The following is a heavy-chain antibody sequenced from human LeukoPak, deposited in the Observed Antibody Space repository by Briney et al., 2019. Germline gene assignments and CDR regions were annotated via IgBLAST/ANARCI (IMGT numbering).Heavy chain of an antibody. V-gene: IGHV1-2*02. J-gene: IGHJ6*04. CDR3: ARASVSELLWFGEDV. Sequence: ASVKVSCKASGYTFTGYYMHWVRQAPGQGLEWMGWINPNSGGTNYAQKFQGRVTMTRDTSISTAYMELSRPRSDDTAVYYCARASVSELLWFGEDVWGKGTTVTVSS. D-gene: IGHD3-10*01. CDR1: GYTFTGYY. CDR2: INPNSGGT.